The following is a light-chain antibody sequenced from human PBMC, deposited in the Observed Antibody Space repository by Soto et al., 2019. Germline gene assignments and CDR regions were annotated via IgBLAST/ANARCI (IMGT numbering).Light chain of an antibody. CDR2: AAS. Sequence: DIQMTQSPSSLSASVGDRVTITCRASQDISNYLAWYQQKPGKVPKLLIYAASTLQSGVPSRFSGIGSGTDFTLTISSLQPEDVAAYYCQKYNSAPWTFGQGTKVDIK. CDR3: QKYNSAPWT. J-gene: IGKJ1*01. V-gene: IGKV1-27*01. CDR1: QDISNY.